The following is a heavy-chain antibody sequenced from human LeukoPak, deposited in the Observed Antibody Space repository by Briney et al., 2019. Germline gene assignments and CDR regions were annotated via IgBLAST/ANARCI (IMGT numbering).Heavy chain of an antibody. CDR3: AGEGYNHPYDF. Sequence: PGGSLRLSCAASGFTFSSYEMNWVRQAPGKGLEWVSYISSSGSTIYYADSVKGGFTISRDNAKNSLYLQMNSLRVEDTAVYYCAGEGYNHPYDFWGQGTLVTVSS. V-gene: IGHV3-48*03. D-gene: IGHD1-14*01. CDR1: GFTFSSYE. J-gene: IGHJ4*02. CDR2: ISSSGSTI.